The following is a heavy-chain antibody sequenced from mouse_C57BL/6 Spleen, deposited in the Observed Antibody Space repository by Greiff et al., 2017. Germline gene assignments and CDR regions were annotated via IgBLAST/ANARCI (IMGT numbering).Heavy chain of an antibody. CDR3: ARSSDGYYAMDY. Sequence: VQLQQPGAELVRPGSSVKLSCKASGYTFTSYWMHWVKQRPIQGLEWIGNIDPSDSETHSNQKFKDKATLTVDKSSSTAYMQLSSLTSEDSAVYYCARSSDGYYAMDYWGQGTSVTVSS. V-gene: IGHV1-52*01. CDR2: IDPSDSET. D-gene: IGHD2-3*01. CDR1: GYTFTSYW. J-gene: IGHJ4*01.